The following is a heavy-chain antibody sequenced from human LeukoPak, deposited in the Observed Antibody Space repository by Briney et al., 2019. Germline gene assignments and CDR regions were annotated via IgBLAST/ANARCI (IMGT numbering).Heavy chain of an antibody. D-gene: IGHD3-10*02. CDR1: GFNFDRYT. J-gene: IGHJ4*02. V-gene: IGHV3-43*01. Sequence: GGSLRLSCATSGFNFDRYTIHWVRQAPGRGLEWVSLAGWAGGTTFYSDSVRGRFTISRDSGRKSVYLQMNSLTTDDTAFYFCAKELDTMFFDYWGQGALVTVSS. CDR2: AGWAGGTT. CDR3: AKELDTMFFDY.